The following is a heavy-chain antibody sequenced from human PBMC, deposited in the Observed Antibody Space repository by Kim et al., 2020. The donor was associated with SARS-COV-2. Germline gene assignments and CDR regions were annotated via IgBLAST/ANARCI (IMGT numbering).Heavy chain of an antibody. V-gene: IGHV4-4*07. J-gene: IGHJ5*02. CDR1: GGSISSYY. CDR2: IYTSGST. D-gene: IGHD5-12*01. CDR3: ARDRPPYSGYDRAWFDP. Sequence: SETLSLTCTVSGGSISSYYWSWIRQPAGKGLEWIGRIYTSGSTNYNPSLKSRVTMSVDTSKNQFSLKLSSVTAADTAVYYCARDRPPYSGYDRAWFDPWGQGTLVTVSS.